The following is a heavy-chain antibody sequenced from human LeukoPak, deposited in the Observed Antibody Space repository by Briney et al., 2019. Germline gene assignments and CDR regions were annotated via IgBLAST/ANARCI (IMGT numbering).Heavy chain of an antibody. V-gene: IGHV1-18*01. J-gene: IGHJ4*02. D-gene: IGHD5-18*01. CDR2: IGAHSGDT. CDR1: GYTFTNYG. CDR3: ARGGYSYGYLYYFDY. Sequence: ASVKVSCKASGYTFTNYGISWVRQAPGQGLEWMGWIGAHSGDTNYAQKFQGRVTITADESTSTAYMELSSLRSEDTAVYYCARGGYSYGYLYYFDYWGQGTLVTVSS.